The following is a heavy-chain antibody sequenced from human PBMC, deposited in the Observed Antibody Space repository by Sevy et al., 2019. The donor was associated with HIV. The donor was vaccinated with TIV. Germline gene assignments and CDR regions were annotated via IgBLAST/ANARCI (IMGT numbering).Heavy chain of an antibody. Sequence: SGPTLVKPTQTLTLTCTFSGFSLSTSGVGVGWIRQPPGKALEWLALIYWDDNKWYSESLKSRLAITKDTSKKQAILRMTNMDPVDTATYYCAYIWDDSSVYNRRYLDLWGQGILVTVSS. V-gene: IGHV2-5*02. J-gene: IGHJ4*02. CDR3: AYIWDDSSVYNRRYLDL. CDR1: GFSLSTSGVG. D-gene: IGHD3-22*01. CDR2: IYWDDNK.